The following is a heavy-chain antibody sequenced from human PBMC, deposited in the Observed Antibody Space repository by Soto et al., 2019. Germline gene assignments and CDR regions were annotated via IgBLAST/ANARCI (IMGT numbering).Heavy chain of an antibody. CDR1: GITISNYP. J-gene: IGHJ4*02. V-gene: IGHV3-23*01. D-gene: IGHD3-22*01. Sequence: EVQLLESGGGLVQTGGSLGLSCAASGITISNYPMSWVRQAPGKGLDWVSGISGSGDRTYYADSAKGRFTISKDISRNSLSLQLDSLGVEDTAVYFCVKDDGGYPSTAPHWGQGTLVTVSS. CDR3: VKDDGGYPSTAPH. CDR2: ISGSGDRT.